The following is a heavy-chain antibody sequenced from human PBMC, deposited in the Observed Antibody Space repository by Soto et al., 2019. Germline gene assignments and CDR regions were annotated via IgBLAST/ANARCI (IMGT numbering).Heavy chain of an antibody. D-gene: IGHD1-1*01. V-gene: IGHV3-9*01. Sequence: EVQLVESGGGLVQPGGSLRLSCAASGFIFDDFAMHWVRQAPGKGLEWVAGISWNSAYIVYGDSVNGRFTVSRDNAKKSLYLERNSLGPEDSATYYCVKDSTVSGVRQGMDYWGRGTLVTVSS. CDR1: GFIFDDFA. J-gene: IGHJ4*01. CDR3: VKDSTVSGVRQGMDY. CDR2: ISWNSAYI.